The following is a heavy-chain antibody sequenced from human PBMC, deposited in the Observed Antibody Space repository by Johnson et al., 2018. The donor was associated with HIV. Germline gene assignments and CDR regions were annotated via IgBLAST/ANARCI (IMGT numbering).Heavy chain of an antibody. CDR1: GFTFSDYY. J-gene: IGHJ3*01. Sequence: QVQLVESGGGVVKPGGSLRLSCAASGFTFSDYYMSWIRQAPGKGLEWVSYISSSGNTIYYADSVKGRFTISRDNAKNSLYLQMNSLRVEDTALYYCARATYYYAPSGYLTRPRAFDVWGQGTMVTVSS. V-gene: IGHV3-11*01. CDR2: ISSSGNTI. D-gene: IGHD3-10*01. CDR3: ARATYYYAPSGYLTRPRAFDV.